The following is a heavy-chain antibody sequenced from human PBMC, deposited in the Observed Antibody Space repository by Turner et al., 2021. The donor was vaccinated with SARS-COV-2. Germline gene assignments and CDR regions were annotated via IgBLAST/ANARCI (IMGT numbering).Heavy chain of an antibody. CDR3: ARRSSRLGNWYFDL. J-gene: IGHJ2*01. Sequence: QLQLQESGPGLVKPSETLSLTCTVSGGSISSSSYYWGWIRQPPGKGLEWIGSMYYSGSTYYNPSLKSRVTIPVDTSKNQFSLKLSSVTAADTAVYYCARRSSRLGNWYFDLWGRGTLVTVSS. V-gene: IGHV4-39*01. CDR1: GGSISSSSYY. CDR2: MYYSGST. D-gene: IGHD2-15*01.